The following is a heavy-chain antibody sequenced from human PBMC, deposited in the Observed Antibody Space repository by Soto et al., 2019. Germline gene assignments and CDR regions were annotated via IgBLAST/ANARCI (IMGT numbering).Heavy chain of an antibody. CDR3: ARDPSYYGMDV. V-gene: IGHV1-3*01. CDR2: INAGNGNT. CDR1: GYTFPSYA. J-gene: IGHJ6*02. Sequence: ASVKVSCEASGYTFPSYAMHWVRQAPGHRLEWMGWINAGNGNTKYSQKFQGRVTITRDTSASTAYMELSSLRSEDTAVYYCARDPSYYGMDVWGQGTTVPSP.